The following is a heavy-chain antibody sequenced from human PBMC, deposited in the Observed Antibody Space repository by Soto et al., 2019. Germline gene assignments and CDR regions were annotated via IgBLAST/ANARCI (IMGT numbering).Heavy chain of an antibody. CDR2: IYWNDDK. J-gene: IGHJ4*02. D-gene: IGHD5-18*01. Sequence: SGPTLVNPTQTLTLTCTFSGFSLSTSGVGVGWIRQPPGKALGWLALIYWNDDKRYSPSLKSRLTITKDTSKNQVVLTMTNMDPVDTATYYCAHRHLSGYSYVHFDYWGQGTLVTVSS. CDR3: AHRHLSGYSYVHFDY. V-gene: IGHV2-5*01. CDR1: GFSLSTSGVG.